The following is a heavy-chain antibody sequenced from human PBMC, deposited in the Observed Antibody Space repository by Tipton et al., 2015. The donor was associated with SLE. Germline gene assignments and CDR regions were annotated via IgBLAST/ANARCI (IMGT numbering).Heavy chain of an antibody. J-gene: IGHJ4*02. V-gene: IGHV4-31*03. CDR2: ISYSGRT. CDR3: ARGQGYPNFDA. CDR1: GDSISNVGYY. Sequence: TLSLTCTVSGDSISNVGYYWSWIRQHPGKGLEWIAYISYSGRTSYNPSLESRLTMSIDTSRNQFSLQLASVTAADTAVYFCARGQGYPNFDAWGQGTLVTVSS. D-gene: IGHD5-12*01.